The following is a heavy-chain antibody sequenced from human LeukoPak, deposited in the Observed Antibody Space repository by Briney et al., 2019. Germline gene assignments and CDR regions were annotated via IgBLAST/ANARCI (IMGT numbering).Heavy chain of an antibody. D-gene: IGHD4-11*01. Sequence: PGGSLRLSCAASEFTFSNYAVHWVRQAPGKGLQWVAVISYDGNTIHYADSVKGRFTISRDTSKNTLYLQMNSLRIEDTAVYYCARSGGLQKFDYWGQGTLVTVSS. V-gene: IGHV3-30-3*01. J-gene: IGHJ4*02. CDR1: EFTFSNYA. CDR3: ARSGGLQKFDY. CDR2: ISYDGNTI.